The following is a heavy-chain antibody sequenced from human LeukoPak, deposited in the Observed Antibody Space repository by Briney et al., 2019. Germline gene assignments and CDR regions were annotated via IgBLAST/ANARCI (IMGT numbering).Heavy chain of an antibody. CDR1: GFPFRSFN. CDR2: LSTSSTYI. CDR3: ARRIGYCSGGSCDDYYFDY. Sequence: PGGSLRLSCAASGFPFRSFNMNWGRPAPGEGLGWVSSLSTSSTYICYADSVKGRFTISRDNAKNSLYLQMNSLRADDTAVYYCARRIGYCSGGSCDDYYFDYWGQGTLVTVSS. D-gene: IGHD2-15*01. V-gene: IGHV3-21*01. J-gene: IGHJ4*02.